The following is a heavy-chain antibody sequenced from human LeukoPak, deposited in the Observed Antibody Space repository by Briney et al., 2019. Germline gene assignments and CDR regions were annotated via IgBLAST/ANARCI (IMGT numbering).Heavy chain of an antibody. CDR3: ARDVLYDSSGYYMDS. CDR2: INYSGGT. D-gene: IGHD3-22*01. J-gene: IGHJ4*02. Sequence: KPSETLSLTCTVSGGAISSYYWSWIRQPPGQGLEWIGYINYSGGTKYNPSLMSRVPISVDRAQNQFSLSLRSVTAADTAVYYCARDVLYDSSGYYMDSWGQGTLVIVSS. V-gene: IGHV4-59*01. CDR1: GGAISSYY.